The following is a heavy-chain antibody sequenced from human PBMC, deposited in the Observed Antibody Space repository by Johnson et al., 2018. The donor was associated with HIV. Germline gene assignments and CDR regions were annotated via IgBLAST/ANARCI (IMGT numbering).Heavy chain of an antibody. V-gene: IGHV3-30*18. CDR1: GFTFSSYG. CDR3: AKGGWFVVVVTGSDDAFDI. Sequence: QVQLVESGGGVVQPGRSLRLSCAASGFTFSSYGMHWVRQAPGKGLQWLATISYDGSDTYFADSVKRRFTIFRANSKNTVYLQLNSLRVEDTAVYYCAKGGWFVVVVTGSDDAFDIWGQGTMVTVSS. CDR2: ISYDGSDT. D-gene: IGHD3-22*01. J-gene: IGHJ3*02.